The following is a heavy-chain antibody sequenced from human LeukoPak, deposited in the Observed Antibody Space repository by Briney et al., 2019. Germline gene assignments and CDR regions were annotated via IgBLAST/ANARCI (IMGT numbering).Heavy chain of an antibody. V-gene: IGHV3-23*01. D-gene: IGHD2-8*01. CDR1: GFTLSKHP. Sequence: GGSLGLFCAASGFTLSKHPMYWVRQAPGKGLEWVSSLSDTGDSRHYADSVKGRFTISRDSARSALYLQMNSLRAEDTAVYYCAKGDCASGSCYFDDWGQGSQVTVSS. CDR3: AKGDCASGSCYFDD. CDR2: LSDTGDSR. J-gene: IGHJ4*02.